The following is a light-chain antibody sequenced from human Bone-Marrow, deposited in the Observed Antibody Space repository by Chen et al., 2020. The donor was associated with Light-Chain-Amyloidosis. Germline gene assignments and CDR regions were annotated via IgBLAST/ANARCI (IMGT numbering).Light chain of an antibody. J-gene: IGLJ3*02. V-gene: IGLV3-21*02. Sequence: SYVLTQPSSVSVAPGQTATIAWGGNNIGSTSVHWYQQTPGQAPRLLVYDDSDRPSGIPERLSGSNSGNTATLTISRVEAGDEADYYCQVWGRSSDRPVFGGGTKLTVL. CDR1: NIGSTS. CDR3: QVWGRSSDRPV. CDR2: DDS.